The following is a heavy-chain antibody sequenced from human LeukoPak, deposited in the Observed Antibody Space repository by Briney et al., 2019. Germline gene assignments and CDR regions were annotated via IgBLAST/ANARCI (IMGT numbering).Heavy chain of an antibody. CDR2: ISYDGSNK. V-gene: IGHV3-30-3*01. J-gene: IGHJ4*02. CDR3: ARDHKYCGGDCYDY. CDR1: GFTFSSYA. D-gene: IGHD2-21*01. Sequence: GRSLRLSCAASGFTFSSYAMHWVRQAPGKGLEWVAVISYDGSNKYYADSVKGRFTISRDNAKNTLYLQMNSLRAEDTAVYYCARDHKYCGGDCYDYWGQGTLVTVSS.